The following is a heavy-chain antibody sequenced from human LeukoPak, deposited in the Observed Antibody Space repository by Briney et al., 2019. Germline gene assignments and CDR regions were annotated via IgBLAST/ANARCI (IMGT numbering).Heavy chain of an antibody. J-gene: IGHJ1*01. Sequence: TPSQTLSLTCAVSGGSISSGGYSWSWLRQPPGKGLEWIGYIYHSGSTYYHPSLKSRVTISVDRSKNQFSLKLSSVTAADTAVYYCARGAGCSSTSCYALYFQHWGQGTLVTVSS. CDR1: GGSISSGGYS. V-gene: IGHV4-30-2*01. CDR2: IYHSGST. CDR3: ARGAGCSSTSCYALYFQH. D-gene: IGHD2-2*01.